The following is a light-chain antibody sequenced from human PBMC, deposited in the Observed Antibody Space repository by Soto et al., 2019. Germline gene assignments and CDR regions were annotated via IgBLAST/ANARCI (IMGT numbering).Light chain of an antibody. CDR2: DAS. J-gene: IGKJ1*01. V-gene: IGKV1-5*01. Sequence: IQMTQSPSTLSASVGDTVTITCRASQSISVSLDWYQQKPGKAPNLLIYDASTLQGGVPSRFSGSGSGTEFTLTVTSLQPDDFATYFCQQYDKYPTFGHGTKVDIK. CDR3: QQYDKYPT. CDR1: QSISVS.